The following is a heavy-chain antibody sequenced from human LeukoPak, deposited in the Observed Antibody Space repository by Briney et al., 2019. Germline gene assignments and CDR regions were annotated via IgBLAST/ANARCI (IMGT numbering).Heavy chain of an antibody. CDR3: ARGGAGVYFFDY. J-gene: IGHJ4*02. V-gene: IGHV3-23*01. D-gene: IGHD6-13*01. Sequence: PGGTLRLSCAASGFTFFIYGMTWVRQAPGKGLGWVSTISGTGDNTYYADSVKGRFTISRDNSKNMLFLQMNSLRAEDTAVYYCARGGAGVYFFDYWGQGILVTVSS. CDR1: GFTFFIYG. CDR2: ISGTGDNT.